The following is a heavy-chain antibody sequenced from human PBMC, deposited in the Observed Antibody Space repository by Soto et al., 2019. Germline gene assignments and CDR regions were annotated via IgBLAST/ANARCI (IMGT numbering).Heavy chain of an antibody. D-gene: IGHD2-15*01. CDR2: IWDGGSNK. V-gene: IGHV3-33*01. CDR3: ARHPACSGGSCYWYYFDY. Sequence: QVQLVESGGGVVQPGRSLRLSCAASGFTFSSYGMHWVRQAPGKGLEWVAVIWDGGSNKYYADSVKGRFTISRDNSKNTLYLQMNSLRAEDTAVYYCARHPACSGGSCYWYYFDYWGQGTLVTVSS. J-gene: IGHJ4*02. CDR1: GFTFSSYG.